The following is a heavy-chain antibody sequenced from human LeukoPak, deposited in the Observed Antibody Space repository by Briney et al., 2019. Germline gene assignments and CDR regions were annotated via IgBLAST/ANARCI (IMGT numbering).Heavy chain of an antibody. D-gene: IGHD3-10*01. Sequence: GESLKISCKGSGYGFTSYWIGWVRQMPGKGLEWMGIIYPGDSDTRYSPSFQGQVTIPVDKSISTAYLQWTSLKASDTAMYYCARSSSGPDRFDPWGQGTLVTVSS. CDR2: IYPGDSDT. CDR1: GYGFTSYW. J-gene: IGHJ5*02. V-gene: IGHV5-51*01. CDR3: ARSSSGPDRFDP.